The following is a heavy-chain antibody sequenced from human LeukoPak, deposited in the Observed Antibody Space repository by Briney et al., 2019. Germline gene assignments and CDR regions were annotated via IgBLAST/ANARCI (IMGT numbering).Heavy chain of an antibody. V-gene: IGHV4-34*01. CDR3: ARGYDILTGYTRSFDY. CDR2: INHSGST. D-gene: IGHD3-9*01. Sequence: PSETLSLTCAVYGGSFSGYYWSWIRQPPGKGLEWIGEINHSGSTNYNPSLKSRVTISVDTSKNQFSLKLSSVTAADTAVYYCARGYDILTGYTRSFDYWAREPWSPSPQ. J-gene: IGHJ4*02. CDR1: GGSFSGYY.